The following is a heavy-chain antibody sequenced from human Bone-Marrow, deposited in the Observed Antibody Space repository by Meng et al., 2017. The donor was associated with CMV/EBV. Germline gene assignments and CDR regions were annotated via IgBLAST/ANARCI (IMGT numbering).Heavy chain of an antibody. CDR3: ARGQGGFWSVGIGRYFDL. CDR2: IIPIFGTA. Sequence: SVKVSCKASGGTFSSYAISWVRQAPGQGLEWMGGIIPIFGTANYAQKFQGRVTITRNTSISTAYMELSSLRSEDTAVYYCARGQGGFWSVGIGRYFDLWGRGTLVTVSS. J-gene: IGHJ2*01. CDR1: GGTFSSYA. V-gene: IGHV1-69*05. D-gene: IGHD3-3*01.